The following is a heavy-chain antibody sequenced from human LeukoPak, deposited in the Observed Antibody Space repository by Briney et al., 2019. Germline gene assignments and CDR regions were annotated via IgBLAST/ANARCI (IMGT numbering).Heavy chain of an antibody. CDR3: ARGIWFGELLYYDY. CDR1: GGSISSSSYY. J-gene: IGHJ4*02. CDR2: IYYSGST. D-gene: IGHD3-10*01. V-gene: IGHV4-39*01. Sequence: SETLSLTCTVSGGSISSSSYYWGWIRQPPGKGLEWIGSIYYSGSTYYNPSLKSRVTISVDTSKNQFSLKLSSVTAADTAVYYCARGIWFGELLYYDYWAQGTLVTVSS.